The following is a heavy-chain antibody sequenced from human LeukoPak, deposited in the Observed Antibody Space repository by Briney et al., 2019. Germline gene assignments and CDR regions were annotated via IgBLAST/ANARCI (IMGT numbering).Heavy chain of an antibody. CDR1: GDSISSSSSY. CDR3: AREASGLYDSSGYYLPSGAFDI. Sequence: SETLSLTCTVSGDSISSSSSYWGWIRQPPGKGPEWIGSIYYSGNTNYNPSLKSRVTISVDTSKNQFSLKLSSVTAADTAVYYCAREASGLYDSSGYYLPSGAFDIWGQGTMVTVSS. V-gene: IGHV4-39*07. CDR2: IYYSGNT. J-gene: IGHJ3*02. D-gene: IGHD3-22*01.